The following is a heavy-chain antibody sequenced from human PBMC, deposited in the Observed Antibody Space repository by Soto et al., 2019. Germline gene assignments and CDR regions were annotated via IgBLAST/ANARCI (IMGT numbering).Heavy chain of an antibody. CDR3: ARLRFLEWSRPYYYGMDV. V-gene: IGHV4-59*01. Sequence: SETRALTRPVSGVSIIIYYWSWIRPPPGKGLWWIGYIYYSGSTNYNPSLKSRVTISVDTSKNQFSLKLSPVTAADTAVYYCARLRFLEWSRPYYYGMDVWGQGTTVTVS. J-gene: IGHJ6*02. CDR2: IYYSGST. CDR1: GVSIIIYY. D-gene: IGHD3-3*01.